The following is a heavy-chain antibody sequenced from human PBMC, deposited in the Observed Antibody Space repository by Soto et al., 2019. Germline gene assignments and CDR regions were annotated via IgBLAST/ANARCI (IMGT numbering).Heavy chain of an antibody. Sequence: QVQLVQSGAEVKKPGSSVKVSCKASGGTFSSYAISWVRQAPGQGLEWMGGIIPIFGTANYAQKFQGRVTITADESTSRGYRELISLRPEDTAVYYCARDAQGRYFSSTSCPSHYYGMHVWSQGTTVTVSS. CDR1: GGTFSSYA. V-gene: IGHV1-69*01. D-gene: IGHD2-2*01. CDR2: IIPIFGTA. J-gene: IGHJ6*02. CDR3: ARDAQGRYFSSTSCPSHYYGMHV.